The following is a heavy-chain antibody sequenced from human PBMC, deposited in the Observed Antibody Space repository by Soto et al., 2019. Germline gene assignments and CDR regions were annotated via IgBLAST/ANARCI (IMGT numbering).Heavy chain of an antibody. V-gene: IGHV4-4*07. D-gene: IGHD5-12*01. J-gene: IGHJ4*02. Sequence: LSLTCTVSGGSINTFYWSWVRQPAGKGLEWIGRIFSSGSTSFNPSLESRVAMSVDTSKNHFSLNLSSVTAADMAVYYCAREGSYSAYNFAHGIQLWSFDFWGQGTLVTVSS. CDR3: AREGSYSAYNFAHGIQLWSFDF. CDR1: GGSINTFY. CDR2: IFSSGST.